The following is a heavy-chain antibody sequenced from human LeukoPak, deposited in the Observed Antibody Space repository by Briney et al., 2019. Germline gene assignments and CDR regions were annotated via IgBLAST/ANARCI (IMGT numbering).Heavy chain of an antibody. Sequence: SVKVSCKASGGTFNNYAISWVRQAPGQGLEWMGRIVPILGIANYAQEFQGRLIITADKATSSAYMELSSLRSEDTAVYYCARRQHQNWGFDLWGRGTLVTVSS. CDR2: IVPILGIA. J-gene: IGHJ2*01. V-gene: IGHV1-69*04. CDR3: ARRQHQNWGFDL. D-gene: IGHD6-13*01. CDR1: GGTFNNYA.